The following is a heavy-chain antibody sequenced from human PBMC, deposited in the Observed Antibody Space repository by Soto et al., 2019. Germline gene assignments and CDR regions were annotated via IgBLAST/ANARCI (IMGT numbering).Heavy chain of an antibody. Sequence: EVQLLESGGGLVQPGGSLRLSCAASGFTFSSYAMSWVRQAPGKGLEWVSAISGSGGSTYYADSVKGRFTISRDNSKNTLYMQMSSLRAEDTAVYYCAKDWYSSSSPLLDYYYYMDVWGKGTTVTVSS. V-gene: IGHV3-23*01. J-gene: IGHJ6*03. CDR3: AKDWYSSSSPLLDYYYYMDV. CDR1: GFTFSSYA. D-gene: IGHD6-6*01. CDR2: ISGSGGST.